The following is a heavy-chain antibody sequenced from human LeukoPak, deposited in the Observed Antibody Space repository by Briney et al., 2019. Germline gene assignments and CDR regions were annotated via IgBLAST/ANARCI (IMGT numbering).Heavy chain of an antibody. J-gene: IGHJ4*02. Sequence: ASVKVSCKASGYTFTGYYMHWVRQAPGQGLEWMGWINPNSGGTNYAQKFQGRVTMTRDTSISTAYMELSRLRSDDTAVYYCASINWNDVHPIDYWGQGTLATVSS. CDR3: ASINWNDVHPIDY. CDR1: GYTFTGYY. V-gene: IGHV1-2*02. D-gene: IGHD1-1*01. CDR2: INPNSGGT.